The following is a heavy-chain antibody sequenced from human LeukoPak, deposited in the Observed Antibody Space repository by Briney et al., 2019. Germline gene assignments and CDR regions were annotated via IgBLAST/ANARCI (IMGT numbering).Heavy chain of an antibody. CDR1: GYPFTPYE. Sequence: ASVKVSCKTSGYPFTPYEINWVRQATGQGLEWMGWVHPNSGDTDYAQKFQGRVTMTRSTSISTAYMELSSLTSDDTAVYYCARGPRFDPWGQGTLVTVSS. CDR3: ARGPRFDP. CDR2: VHPNSGDT. V-gene: IGHV1-8*01. J-gene: IGHJ5*02.